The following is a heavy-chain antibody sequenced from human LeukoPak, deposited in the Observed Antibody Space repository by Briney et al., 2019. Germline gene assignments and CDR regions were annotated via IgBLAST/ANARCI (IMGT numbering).Heavy chain of an antibody. Sequence: ASVKVSCKASGYTFTNYAMNWVRQAPGQGLEWMGWINTNTGSPTYAPGSTGRFVFSLDTSVRTAYLQISSLKAEDTAIYYCARDGGGTYYYYFDYWGRGTLVTVSS. CDR1: GYTFTNYA. CDR3: ARDGGGTYYYYFDY. J-gene: IGHJ4*02. V-gene: IGHV7-4-1*02. CDR2: INTNTGSP. D-gene: IGHD1-26*01.